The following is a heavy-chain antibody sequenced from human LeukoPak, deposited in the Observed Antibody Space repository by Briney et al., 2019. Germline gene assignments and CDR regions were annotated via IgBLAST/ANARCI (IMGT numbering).Heavy chain of an antibody. CDR2: IKEDGSEK. CDR3: ARTDAFDI. Sequence: GGSLRLSCAASGFTFSDFWMSWVRQAPGKGLEWVANIKEDGSEKYYVDPVKGRFTISRDNAKNSLYLQMNSLRAEDTAVYYCARTDAFDIWGQGITVTVSS. CDR1: GFTFSDFW. V-gene: IGHV3-7*01. J-gene: IGHJ3*02.